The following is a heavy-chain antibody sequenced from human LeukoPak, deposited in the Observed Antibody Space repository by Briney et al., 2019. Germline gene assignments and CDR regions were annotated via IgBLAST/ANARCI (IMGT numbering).Heavy chain of an antibody. CDR3: AKGYSGSAGDY. CDR2: ISYDGSNK. D-gene: IGHD1-26*01. J-gene: IGHJ4*02. V-gene: IGHV3-30*18. CDR1: GFTFSSYG. Sequence: GGSLRLSCAASGFTFSSYGMHWVRQAPGKGLEWVAVISYDGSNKYYADSVKGRFTISRDNSKNTLYLQMNSLRAEDTAVYYCAKGYSGSAGDYWGQGTLVTVSS.